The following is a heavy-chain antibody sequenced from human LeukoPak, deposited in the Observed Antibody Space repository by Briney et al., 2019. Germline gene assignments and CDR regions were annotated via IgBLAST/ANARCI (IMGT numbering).Heavy chain of an antibody. CDR3: AKEYYYDSSGYKH. V-gene: IGHV3-11*01. Sequence: GGSLRLSCAASGFTFSDYYMSWIRQAPGKGLEWVSYISSSGSTIYYADSVKGRFTISRDNSKNTLYLQMNSLRAEDTAVYYCAKEYYYDSSGYKHWGQGTLVTVSS. CDR2: ISSSGSTI. D-gene: IGHD3-22*01. J-gene: IGHJ4*02. CDR1: GFTFSDYY.